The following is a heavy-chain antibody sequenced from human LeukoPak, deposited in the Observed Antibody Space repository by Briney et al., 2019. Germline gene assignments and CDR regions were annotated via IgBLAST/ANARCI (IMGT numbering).Heavy chain of an antibody. CDR1: GFTFSSYG. D-gene: IGHD4-17*01. CDR3: ARDPGYGGNSAEDY. Sequence: GGSLRLSCAASGFTFSSYGMHWVRQAPGKGLEWVAVVSYDGSNKYYADSVKGRFTISRDNSKNTLYLQMNSLRAEDTAVYYCARDPGYGGNSAEDYWGQGTLVTVSS. V-gene: IGHV3-30*03. CDR2: VSYDGSNK. J-gene: IGHJ4*02.